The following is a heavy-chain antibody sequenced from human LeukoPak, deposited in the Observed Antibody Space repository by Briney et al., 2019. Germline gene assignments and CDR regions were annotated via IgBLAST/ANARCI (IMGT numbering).Heavy chain of an antibody. CDR3: ARGGQWLTD. CDR1: GYSISSGYY. D-gene: IGHD6-19*01. CDR2: IYHSGNS. Sequence: KSSETLSLTCTVSGYSISSGYYWGWIRQPPGKGLEWIGIIYHSGNSYYNPSLKSRVAISVDTSKNQFSLKLSSVTAADTAVYYCARGGQWLTDWGQGTLVTVSS. J-gene: IGHJ4*02. V-gene: IGHV4-38-2*02.